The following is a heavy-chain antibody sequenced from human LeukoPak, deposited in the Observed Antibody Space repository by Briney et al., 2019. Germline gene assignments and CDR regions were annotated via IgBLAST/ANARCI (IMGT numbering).Heavy chain of an antibody. CDR2: IYYTGST. CDR1: GGSISNYY. J-gene: IGHJ4*02. V-gene: IGHV4-59*08. Sequence: PSETLSLTCTVSGGSISNYYWNWIRQPPGKGLEWIGYIYYTGSTNYNPSLKSRVTISVDTSKNQFSLKLSSVTAADTAVYYCARVSGYDWESFYDYWGQGILVTVSS. CDR3: ARVSGYDWESFYDY. D-gene: IGHD5-12*01.